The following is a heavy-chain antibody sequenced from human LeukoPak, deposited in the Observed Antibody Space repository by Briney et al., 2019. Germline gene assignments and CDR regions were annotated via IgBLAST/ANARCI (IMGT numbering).Heavy chain of an antibody. Sequence: GGSLRLSCAASGFTFSSYAMSWVRQAPGKGLEWVSAISGSGGSTYYADSVKGRFTIPRDNSKNTLYLQMNSLRAEDTAVYYCAKSRYYYDSSGSHDYWGQGTLVTVSS. V-gene: IGHV3-23*01. CDR2: ISGSGGST. CDR3: AKSRYYYDSSGSHDY. J-gene: IGHJ4*02. CDR1: GFTFSSYA. D-gene: IGHD3-22*01.